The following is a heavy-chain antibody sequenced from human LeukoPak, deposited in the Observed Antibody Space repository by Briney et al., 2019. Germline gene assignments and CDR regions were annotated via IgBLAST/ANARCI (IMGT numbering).Heavy chain of an antibody. V-gene: IGHV4-4*07. CDR1: GGSISSYY. CDR2: IYTSGST. J-gene: IGHJ5*02. Sequence: SETLSLTCTVSGGSISSYYWSWIRQPAGKGLEWIGRIYTSGSTNYNPSLKSRVTMSVDTSKNQFPLKLSSVTAADTAVYYCARDRGYYYGSGSLNWFDPWGQGTLVTVSS. CDR3: ARDRGYYYGSGSLNWFDP. D-gene: IGHD3-10*01.